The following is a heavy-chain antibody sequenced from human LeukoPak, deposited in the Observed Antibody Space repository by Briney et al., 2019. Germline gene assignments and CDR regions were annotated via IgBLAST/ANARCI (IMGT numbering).Heavy chain of an antibody. CDR2: ISSSSSYT. V-gene: IGHV3-11*05. CDR1: GFTFSSYA. CDR3: ARVGYDILTGYLYFDY. J-gene: IGHJ4*02. D-gene: IGHD3-9*01. Sequence: GGSLRLSCAASGFTFSSYAMSWIRQAPGKGLEWVSYISSSSSYTNYADSVKGRFTISRDNAKNSLYLQMNSLRAEDTAVYYCARVGYDILTGYLYFDYWGQGTLVTVSS.